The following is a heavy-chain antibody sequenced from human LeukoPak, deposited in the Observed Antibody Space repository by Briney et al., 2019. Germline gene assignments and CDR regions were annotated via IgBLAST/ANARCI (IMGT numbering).Heavy chain of an antibody. D-gene: IGHD3-3*01. J-gene: IGHJ5*02. Sequence: SGTLSLTCAVYGGSFSGYYWSWIRQPPGKGLEWIGEINHSGSTNYNPSLKSRVTISVDTSKNQFSLKLSSVTAADTAVYYCARGKGFGLRFLEWLSTANWFDPWGQGTLVTVSS. CDR3: ARGKGFGLRFLEWLSTANWFDP. V-gene: IGHV4-34*01. CDR1: GGSFSGYY. CDR2: INHSGST.